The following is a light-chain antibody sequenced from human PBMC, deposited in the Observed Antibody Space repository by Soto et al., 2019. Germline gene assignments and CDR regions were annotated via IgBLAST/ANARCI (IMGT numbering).Light chain of an antibody. CDR3: QQYGSSPIT. J-gene: IGKJ5*01. CDR1: QSVNSN. V-gene: IGKV3-15*01. Sequence: EIVMTQSPATLSVSPGERATLSCRASQSVNSNLAWYQQKPGQAPRLLIYGASSRVTGFPARFSGSGSGTDFTLTITRLEPEDFAVYYCQQYGSSPITFGQGTRLEIK. CDR2: GAS.